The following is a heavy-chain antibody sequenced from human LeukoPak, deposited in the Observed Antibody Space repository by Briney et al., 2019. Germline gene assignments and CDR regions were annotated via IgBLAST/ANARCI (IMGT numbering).Heavy chain of an antibody. V-gene: IGHV3-21*01. D-gene: IGHD4-11*01. J-gene: IGHJ4*02. CDR3: ARDHHNLQQLGSFDY. CDR1: GFTFSSYS. Sequence: GGSLRLSCAASGFTFSSYSMNWVRQAPGRGLEWVSSISSSSSYIYYADSVKGRFTISRDNAKNSLYLQMNRLRAEDTAVYYCARDHHNLQQLGSFDYWGQGTLVTVSS. CDR2: ISSSSSYI.